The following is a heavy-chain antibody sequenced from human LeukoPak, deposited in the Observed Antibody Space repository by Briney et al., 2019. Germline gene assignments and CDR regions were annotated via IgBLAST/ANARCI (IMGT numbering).Heavy chain of an antibody. CDR3: AKIAVAGTDFDY. J-gene: IGHJ4*02. Sequence: GGSLRLSCAASGFTFSSYGMHWVRQAPGKGLEWVAVISYDGSNKYYADSVKGRFTISRDNSKNTLYLQMNSLRAEDTAVYYCAKIAVAGTDFDYWGQGTLVTVSS. CDR2: ISYDGSNK. CDR1: GFTFSSYG. D-gene: IGHD6-19*01. V-gene: IGHV3-30*18.